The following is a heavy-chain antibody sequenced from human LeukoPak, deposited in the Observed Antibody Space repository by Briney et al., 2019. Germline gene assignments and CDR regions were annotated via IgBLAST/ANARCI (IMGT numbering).Heavy chain of an antibody. V-gene: IGHV3-23*01. Sequence: GGSLRLSCAASGFTFSSYAMSWVRQAPGKGLEWVSAISGSGGSTYYADSVKGRFTISRDNSKNTLYLQMNSLRAEDTAVYYCAKDSDLAPLPMRGSYPPGGYDYWGQGTLVTVSS. CDR1: GFTFSSYA. CDR3: AKDSDLAPLPMRGSYPPGGYDY. D-gene: IGHD1-26*01. CDR2: ISGSGGST. J-gene: IGHJ4*02.